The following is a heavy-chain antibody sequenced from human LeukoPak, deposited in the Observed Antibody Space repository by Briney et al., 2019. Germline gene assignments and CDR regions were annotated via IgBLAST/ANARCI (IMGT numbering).Heavy chain of an antibody. CDR3: AGGFPPYAIHDAFDI. V-gene: IGHV3-30-3*01. D-gene: IGHD2-8*01. CDR1: GFTFSSYA. CDR2: ISYDGSNK. J-gene: IGHJ3*02. Sequence: GRSLRLSCAASGFTFSSYAMHWVRQAPGKGLEWVAVISYDGSNKYYADSVKGRFTISRDNSKNTLYLQMNSLRAEDTAVYYCAGGFPPYAIHDAFDIWGQGTMVTVSS.